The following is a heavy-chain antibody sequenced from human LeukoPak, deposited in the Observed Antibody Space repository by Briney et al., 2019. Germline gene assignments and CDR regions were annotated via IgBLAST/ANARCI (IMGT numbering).Heavy chain of an antibody. CDR2: ISGSGGST. CDR1: GFTVSSNY. J-gene: IGHJ5*02. CDR3: AKMGEDYDFWSGYTLWFDP. D-gene: IGHD3-3*01. Sequence: GGSLRLSCAASGFTVSSNYMSWVRQAPGKGLEWVSAISGSGGSTYYADSVKGRFTISRDNSKNTLYLQMNSLRAEDTAVYYCAKMGEDYDFWSGYTLWFDPWGQGTLVTVSS. V-gene: IGHV3-23*01.